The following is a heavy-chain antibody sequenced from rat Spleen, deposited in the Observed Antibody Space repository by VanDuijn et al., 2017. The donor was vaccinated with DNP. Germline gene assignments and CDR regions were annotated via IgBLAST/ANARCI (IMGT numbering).Heavy chain of an antibody. CDR2: IRTKPNNYAT. CDR1: GFTFSNAA. V-gene: IGHV10-5*01. J-gene: IGHJ2*01. CDR3: TAMGRPFDY. Sequence: VQLVESGGGLVQPKESLKISCAASGFTFSNAAMYWVRQAPGKGLEWVARIRTKPNNYATYYADSVKGRFTISRDDSKSMVYLQMDNLKTEDTAMYYCTAMGRPFDYWGQGVMVTVSS. D-gene: IGHD1-7*01.